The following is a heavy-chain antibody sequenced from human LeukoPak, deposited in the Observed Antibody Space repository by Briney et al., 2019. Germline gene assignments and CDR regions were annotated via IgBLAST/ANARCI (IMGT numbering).Heavy chain of an antibody. J-gene: IGHJ4*02. V-gene: IGHV3-7*01. D-gene: IGHD2-15*01. CDR1: GFAFSSYW. CDR2: IEPAGSAT. Sequence: PGGSLRLSCGASGFAFSSYWMTWLRQAPGKGLEFVANIEPAGSATYYADSVKGRFTISRDNTKNLLYLQMNSLTAEDSAVYHCGRFGYVSAVDIWGQGALVTVSS. CDR3: GRFGYVSAVDI.